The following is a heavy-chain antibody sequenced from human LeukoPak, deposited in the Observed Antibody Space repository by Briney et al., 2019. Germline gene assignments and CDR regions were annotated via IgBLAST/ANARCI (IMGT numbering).Heavy chain of an antibody. V-gene: IGHV3-30*02. D-gene: IGHD2-2*01. Sequence: PGGSLRLSCAASGFTFSSYGMHWVRQAPGKGLEWVAFIRYDGSNKYYADSVKGRFTISRDNSKNTLYLQMNSLRAEDTAVYYCAKDTQAGVVVRYYGWFDPWGQGTLVTVSS. CDR3: AKDTQAGVVVRYYGWFDP. J-gene: IGHJ5*02. CDR1: GFTFSSYG. CDR2: IRYDGSNK.